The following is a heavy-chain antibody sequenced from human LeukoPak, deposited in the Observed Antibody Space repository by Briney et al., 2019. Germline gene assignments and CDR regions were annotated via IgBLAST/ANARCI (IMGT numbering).Heavy chain of an antibody. CDR1: GFIFSDCY. V-gene: IGHV3-11*04. J-gene: IGHJ4*02. D-gene: IGHD5-18*01. CDR3: ARGSGSRYGPFDY. Sequence: GGSLRLSCAASGFIFSDCYVSWIRQAPGKGLEWVSDISLSGTIIYYADSVKGRFTISRDNARNSLYLHMDSLRVEDTAVYYCARGSGSRYGPFDYWGQGTLVTVSS. CDR2: ISLSGTII.